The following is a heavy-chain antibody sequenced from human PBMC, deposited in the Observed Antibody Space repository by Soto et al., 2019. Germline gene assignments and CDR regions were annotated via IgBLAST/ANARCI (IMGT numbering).Heavy chain of an antibody. CDR3: AKDSSSGRSYNFDY. CDR1: GFTFDDYT. V-gene: IGHV3-43*01. Sequence: EVQLVESGGVVVQPGGSLRLSCAASGFTFDDYTMHWVRQAPGKGLEWVSLISWDGGSTYYADSVKGRFTISRDNSKNSLYLQMNSLRTEDTALYYCAKDSSSGRSYNFDYWGQGTMVTVSS. J-gene: IGHJ4*02. D-gene: IGHD6-6*01. CDR2: ISWDGGST.